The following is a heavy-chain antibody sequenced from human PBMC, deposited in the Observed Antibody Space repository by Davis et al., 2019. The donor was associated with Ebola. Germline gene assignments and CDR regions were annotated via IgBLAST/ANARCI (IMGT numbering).Heavy chain of an antibody. CDR1: GFTFSSYA. D-gene: IGHD6-13*01. V-gene: IGHV3-23*01. CDR2: ISGSGGST. J-gene: IGHJ4*02. CDR3: AKDRAGIAAHPGGAYYFDY. Sequence: PGGSLRLSCAASGFTFSSYAMSWVRQAPGKGLEWVSAISGSGGSTYYADSVKGRFTISRDNSKNTLYLQMNSLRAEDTAVYYCAKDRAGIAAHPGGAYYFDYWGQGTLVTVSS.